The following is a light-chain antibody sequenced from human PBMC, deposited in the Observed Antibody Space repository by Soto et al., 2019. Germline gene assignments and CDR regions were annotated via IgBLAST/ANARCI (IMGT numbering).Light chain of an antibody. Sequence: QLVLTQPPSASGTPGQRVTISCSGSSSNIGRNYVYWYQQLPGTAPKLLVFDDNQRPSGVPDRFSDSKSGTSASLTISGLRYEDEADYYCAAWDSSVSGRVFGGGTKLTVL. CDR3: AAWDSSVSGRV. V-gene: IGLV1-47*02. J-gene: IGLJ3*02. CDR1: SSNIGRNY. CDR2: DDN.